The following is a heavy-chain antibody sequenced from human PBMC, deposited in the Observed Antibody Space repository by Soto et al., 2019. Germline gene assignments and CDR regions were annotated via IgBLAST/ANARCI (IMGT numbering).Heavy chain of an antibody. J-gene: IGHJ6*02. CDR2: INIYNGNT. CDR1: GYTFTSYT. V-gene: IGHV1-18*01. Sequence: QVQLVQSGAEVKKPGASVKVSCKASGYTFTSYTISWVREAPGQGLEWMGWINIYNGNTNYPQKVQGRATMTADTSTSTVFMELRSLRSDDTAVYYCARDLDYYGLDVWGQGTTVIVSS. CDR3: ARDLDYYGLDV.